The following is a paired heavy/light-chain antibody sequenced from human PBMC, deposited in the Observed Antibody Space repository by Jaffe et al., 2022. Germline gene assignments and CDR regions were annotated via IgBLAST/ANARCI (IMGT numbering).Heavy chain of an antibody. CDR3: AREILGYYGSRSYFDY. CDR1: DGSISRYF. V-gene: IGHV4-59*01. CDR2: IDYSGSA. D-gene: IGHD3-10*01. Sequence: QVKLQESGPGLVKPSETLSLTCTVSDGSISRYFWSWIRQPPGKGLEWIGNIDYSGSANYNASLQSRVTMSVDTSKNQFSLILRSVTAADTAVYYCAREILGYYGSRSYFDYWGQGILVTVSS. J-gene: IGHJ4*02.
Light chain of an antibody. V-gene: IGKV3-20*01. CDR1: QSISSSY. CDR2: HAS. J-gene: IGKJ2*01. Sequence: EIVLTQSPGTLSLSPGERATLSCRASQSISSSYLAWYQQKPGQAPRLLIYHASSRATGIPDRFSGSESGTDFTLTISRLEPEDFAVYYCQQYSTSLYTFGQGTKLEI. CDR3: QQYSTSLYT.